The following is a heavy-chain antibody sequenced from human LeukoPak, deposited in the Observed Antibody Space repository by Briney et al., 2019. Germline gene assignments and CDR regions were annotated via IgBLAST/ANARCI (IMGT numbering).Heavy chain of an antibody. J-gene: IGHJ4*02. D-gene: IGHD3-10*01. CDR2: ISSSSSYI. V-gene: IGHV3-21*01. CDR3: ARDGVTMVQGVDY. Sequence: SGGSLRLSCAASGFTFSSYSMNWVRQAPGKGLEWVSSISSSSSYIYYADSVKGRFTISRDNAKNSLYLQMNSLRAEDTAVYYCARDGVTMVQGVDYWGQGTLVTVSS. CDR1: GFTFSSYS.